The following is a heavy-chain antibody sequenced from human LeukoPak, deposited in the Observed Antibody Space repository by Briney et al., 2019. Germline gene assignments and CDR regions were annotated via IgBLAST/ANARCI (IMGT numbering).Heavy chain of an antibody. V-gene: IGHV3-66*01. J-gene: IGHJ4*02. CDR3: ARDRDIADTDY. D-gene: IGHD6-13*01. Sequence: PGGSLRLSCAASGFIVSSNYMSWVRQAPGKGLEWVSVIYSGGSTYYADSVKGRFTISRDNAKNSLYLQMNSLRAEDTAVYYCARDRDIADTDYWGQGTLVTVSS. CDR2: IYSGGST. CDR1: GFIVSSNY.